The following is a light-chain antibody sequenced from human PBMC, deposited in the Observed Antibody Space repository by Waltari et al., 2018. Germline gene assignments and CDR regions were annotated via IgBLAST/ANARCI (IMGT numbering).Light chain of an antibody. CDR2: GDN. J-gene: IGLJ3*02. CDR1: LSNIASNT. V-gene: IGLV1-44*01. CDR3: AGWDDSLNGPV. Sequence: QSVLTQPPSASGTPGQRVTISCSGSLSNIASNTLNWYRQLPGTAPKLLIYGDNQRPSGVPDRFSGSKSGTSASLAISVLQSADEADYYCAGWDDSLNGPVFGGGTKLTVL.